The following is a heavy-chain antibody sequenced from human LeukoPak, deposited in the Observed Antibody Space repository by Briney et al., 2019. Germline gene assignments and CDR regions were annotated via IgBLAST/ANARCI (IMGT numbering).Heavy chain of an antibody. CDR2: ISSSSSTI. Sequence: GGSLRLSCAASGFTFSSYSMNWVRQAPGKGLEWVSYISSSSSTIYYADSVKGRFTISRDNAKNSLYLQMNSLRAEDTAVYYCARDERTAWRNYWGQRTLVTVSS. D-gene: IGHD3-3*01. V-gene: IGHV3-48*01. J-gene: IGHJ4*02. CDR3: ARDERTAWRNY. CDR1: GFTFSSYS.